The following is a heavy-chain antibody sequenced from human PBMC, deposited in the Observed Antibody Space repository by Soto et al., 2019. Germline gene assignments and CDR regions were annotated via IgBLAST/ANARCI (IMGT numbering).Heavy chain of an antibody. D-gene: IGHD3-16*02. V-gene: IGHV1-69*13. J-gene: IGHJ4*02. CDR1: GGTFSSYA. Sequence: SVKVSCKASGGTFSSYAISWVRQAPGQGLEWMGGIIPIFGTANYAQKFQGRVTITADESTSTAYMELSSLGSEDTAVYYCARDLGGVIVYFDYWGQGTLVTVSS. CDR3: ARDLGGVIVYFDY. CDR2: IIPIFGTA.